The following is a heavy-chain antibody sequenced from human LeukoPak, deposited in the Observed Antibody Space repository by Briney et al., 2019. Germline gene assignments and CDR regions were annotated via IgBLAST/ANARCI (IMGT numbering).Heavy chain of an antibody. Sequence: PSETLSLTCTVSGGSISSGDYYWSWIRQPPGKGLEWIGYIYYSGSTYYNPSLKSRVTISVDTSKNQFSLKLSSVTAADTAVYYCARDLYYGGSSGAFDIWGQGTMVTVSS. D-gene: IGHD4-23*01. V-gene: IGHV4-30-4*01. CDR2: IYYSGST. J-gene: IGHJ3*02. CDR1: GGSISSGDYY. CDR3: ARDLYYGGSSGAFDI.